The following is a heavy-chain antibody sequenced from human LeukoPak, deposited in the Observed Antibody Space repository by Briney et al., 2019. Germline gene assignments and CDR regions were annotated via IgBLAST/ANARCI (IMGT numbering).Heavy chain of an antibody. CDR1: GFTFSSYG. Sequence: GGSLRLSCAASGFTFSSYGMHWVRQAPGKGLEWVAFIRYDGSNKYYADSVKGRFTISRDNSKNTLYLQMNSLRAEDTAVYYCAKDRQSIAARGLYMDVWGKGTTVTVSS. V-gene: IGHV3-30*02. J-gene: IGHJ6*03. CDR3: AKDRQSIAARGLYMDV. D-gene: IGHD6-6*01. CDR2: IRYDGSNK.